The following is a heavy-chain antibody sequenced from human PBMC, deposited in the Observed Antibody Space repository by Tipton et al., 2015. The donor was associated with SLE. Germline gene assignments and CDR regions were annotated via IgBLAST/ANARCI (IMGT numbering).Heavy chain of an antibody. D-gene: IGHD2-21*02. CDR3: ARGRMTRYGFDI. Sequence: QSGAEVKKAGASMKVSCKASGYTFSNYGICWVRQAPGQGLEWMGWISTYNGNTNSAQKLQGRVTMTTDTSTSTAYMELRSLRSDDTAVYYCARGRMTRYGFDIWGQGTMVTVSS. J-gene: IGHJ3*02. CDR2: ISTYNGNT. CDR1: GYTFSNYG. V-gene: IGHV1-18*01.